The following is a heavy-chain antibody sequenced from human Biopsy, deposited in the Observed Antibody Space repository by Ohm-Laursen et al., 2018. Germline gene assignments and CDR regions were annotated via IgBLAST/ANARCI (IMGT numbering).Heavy chain of an antibody. Sequence: TLSLTCSVSGGSFTGHYWTWIRQPPGKGLEWIGHISHTGYTSYKSSLKSRVTMSVNTSKKQFSLRLSSVTAADTAVYYCASAGYNPDWNFDLWGRGTRVTVSS. CDR2: ISHTGYT. V-gene: IGHV4-59*11. D-gene: IGHD5-24*01. CDR1: GGSFTGHY. J-gene: IGHJ2*01. CDR3: ASAGYNPDWNFDL.